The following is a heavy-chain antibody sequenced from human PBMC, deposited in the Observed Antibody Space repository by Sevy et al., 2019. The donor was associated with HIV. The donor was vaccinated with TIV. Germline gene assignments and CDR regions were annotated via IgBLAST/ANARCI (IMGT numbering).Heavy chain of an antibody. CDR2: ISSSSSYI. CDR3: VGENYYDSTAYRFDY. V-gene: IGHV3-21*01. CDR1: GFIFSNYN. J-gene: IGHJ4*02. D-gene: IGHD3-22*01. Sequence: GGSLRLSCAASGFIFSNYNMNWVRQAPGKGLEWVSSISSSSSYIYYANSVKGRFTISRGNAKNSLYLQMNSLRAEDTAVYYCVGENYYDSTAYRFDYWGQGTLVTVSS.